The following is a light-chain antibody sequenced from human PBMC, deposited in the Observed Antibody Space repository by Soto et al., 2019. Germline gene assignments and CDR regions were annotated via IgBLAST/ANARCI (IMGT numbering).Light chain of an antibody. CDR2: GSS. V-gene: IGKV3-20*01. CDR3: QQYVSSVT. Sequence: EIGLMQSPGFMSLSPGERDTLSCRASQSVDSSFFAWYQQKPGHAPRLLIYGSSKRATGIPDRFSGSGSGTVITLTISRLEHEDFAVYYCQQYVSSVTFGQGTKVEIK. CDR1: QSVDSSF. J-gene: IGKJ1*01.